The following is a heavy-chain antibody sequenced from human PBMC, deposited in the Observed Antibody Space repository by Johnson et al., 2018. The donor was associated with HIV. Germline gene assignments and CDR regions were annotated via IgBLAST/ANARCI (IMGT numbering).Heavy chain of an antibody. D-gene: IGHD2-8*01. CDR1: GFTFSSYW. CDR3: ARQGARPQWDAFDI. Sequence: VQLVESGGGVVQPGRSLRLSCAASGFTFSSYWMSWVRQAPGKGLEWVANIKQDGSNKYFADSVKGRFTVSRDISKNTLYLQMNSLRAEDTAVYYCARQGARPQWDAFDIWGQGTIVTVSS. V-gene: IGHV3-7*01. J-gene: IGHJ3*02. CDR2: IKQDGSNK.